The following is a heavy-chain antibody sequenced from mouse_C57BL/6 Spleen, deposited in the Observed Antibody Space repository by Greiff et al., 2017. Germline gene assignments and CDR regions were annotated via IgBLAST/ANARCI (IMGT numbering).Heavy chain of an antibody. Sequence: VQLQQSGPVLVKPGASVKMSCKASGYTFTDYYMNWVKQSPGKSLEWIGVINPYNGGTSYNQKFKGKATLTFDKSSSTPYMGLNSLTSEVSAVYCCESLGAWFAYWGQGTLVTVSA. CDR3: ESLGAWFAY. V-gene: IGHV1-19*01. D-gene: IGHD4-1*01. CDR1: GYTFTDYY. J-gene: IGHJ3*01. CDR2: INPYNGGT.